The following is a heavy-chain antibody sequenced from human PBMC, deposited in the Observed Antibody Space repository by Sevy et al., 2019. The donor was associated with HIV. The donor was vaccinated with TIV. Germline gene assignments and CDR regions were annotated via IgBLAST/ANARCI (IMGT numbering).Heavy chain of an antibody. Sequence: GGSLRLSCAASGFTFSTYWMHWVRQAPGKGLVWVSRINSDGNYRSYVESVEGRFTISRDNAQNTLFLQMSSLRVEETAVYYCARESRGSLEGFDIWGQGTMVTVSS. V-gene: IGHV3-74*01. CDR1: GFTFSTYW. D-gene: IGHD1-26*01. J-gene: IGHJ3*02. CDR3: ARESRGSLEGFDI. CDR2: INSDGNYR.